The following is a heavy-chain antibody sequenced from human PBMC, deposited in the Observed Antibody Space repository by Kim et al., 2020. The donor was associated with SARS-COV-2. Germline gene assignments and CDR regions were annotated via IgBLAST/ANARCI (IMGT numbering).Heavy chain of an antibody. CDR3: ARADSSGYYFDY. J-gene: IGHJ4*02. D-gene: IGHD3-22*01. Sequence: YYAASVKGRFTISRENSKNTLYLQMNSLRAEETAVYYCARADSSGYYFDYWGQGTLVTVSS. V-gene: IGHV3-30*03.